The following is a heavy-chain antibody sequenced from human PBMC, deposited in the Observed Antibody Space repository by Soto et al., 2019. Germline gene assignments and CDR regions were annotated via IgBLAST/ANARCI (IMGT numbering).Heavy chain of an antibody. J-gene: IGHJ4*02. CDR3: AKGRIWGSYGLDY. CDR2: ISSSGGST. V-gene: IGHV3-23*01. D-gene: IGHD3-16*01. Sequence: GGSLRLSCAASGFTFSSYAMSWVRQAPGKGLEWVSAISSSGGSTYYADSVKGRFTISRDNSKNTLYLQMNSLRAEDTAVYYCAKGRIWGSYGLDYWGQGTLVTVSS. CDR1: GFTFSSYA.